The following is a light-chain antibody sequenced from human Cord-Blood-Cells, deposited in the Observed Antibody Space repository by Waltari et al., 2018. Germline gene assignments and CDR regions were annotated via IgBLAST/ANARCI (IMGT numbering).Light chain of an antibody. J-gene: IGLJ3*02. CDR2: GNN. CDR1: SSNIGSNT. Sequence: QSVLTQPPSASGTPGQRVTISCSGSSSNIGSNTVNWYQQLPGTAPKLPIYGNNHRPSGVPDRFSGSKSGTSASLAISGLQSEDEADYYCAAWDDSLNGRVFGGGTKLTVL. V-gene: IGLV1-44*01. CDR3: AAWDDSLNGRV.